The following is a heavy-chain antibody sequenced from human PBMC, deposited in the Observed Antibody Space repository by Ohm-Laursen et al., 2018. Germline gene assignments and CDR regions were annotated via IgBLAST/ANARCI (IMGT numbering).Heavy chain of an antibody. CDR2: LYASGTT. J-gene: IGHJ4*02. V-gene: IGHV4-4*07. CDR3: ARVSRMSVYYFDS. CDR1: GHSISSYC. Sequence: GTLSLTCTVSGHSISSYCWSWIRQSAGRGLEWIGRLYASGTTNYNPSLKSRVTMSVDTSKSQVSLRLSSVTAADTAVYYCARVSRMSVYYFDSWGQGALVTVSS. D-gene: IGHD2/OR15-2a*01.